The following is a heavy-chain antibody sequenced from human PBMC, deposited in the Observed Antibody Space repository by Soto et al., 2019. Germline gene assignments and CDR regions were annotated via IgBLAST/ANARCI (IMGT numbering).Heavy chain of an antibody. D-gene: IGHD2-2*01. CDR3: AGRCDGTNCLAHFDY. V-gene: IGHV1-69*06. CDR2: IIPIFGTP. CDR1: GGTLNNYV. J-gene: IGHJ4*02. Sequence: SVKVSCKASGGTLNNYVINWVRQAPGQGLEWMAGIIPIFGTPNYAQKFQGRVTITADKSTSTAYMELNSLRSEDTAVYYCAGRCDGTNCLAHFDYWGQGTLVTVSS.